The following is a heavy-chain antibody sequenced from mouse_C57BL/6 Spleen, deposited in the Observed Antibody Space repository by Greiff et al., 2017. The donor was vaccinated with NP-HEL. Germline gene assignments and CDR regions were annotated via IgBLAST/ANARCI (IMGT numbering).Heavy chain of an antibody. CDR1: GYSFTGYF. CDR2: INPYNGDT. D-gene: IGHD2-3*01. Sequence: EVNLVESGPELVKPGDSVKISCKASGYSFTGYFMNWVMQSHGKSLEWIGRINPYNGDTFYNQKFKGKATLTVDKSSSTAHMELRSLTSEDSAVYYCARAHDGYYVHFDYWGQGTTLTVSS. J-gene: IGHJ2*01. CDR3: ARAHDGYYVHFDY. V-gene: IGHV1-20*01.